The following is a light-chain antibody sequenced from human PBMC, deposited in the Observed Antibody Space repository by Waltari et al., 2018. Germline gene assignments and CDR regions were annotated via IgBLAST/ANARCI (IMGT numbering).Light chain of an antibody. CDR2: DVP. CDR1: SSDVGRYNY. V-gene: IGLV2-14*01. CDR3: CSFTTRSTWV. J-gene: IGLJ3*02. Sequence: QSALTQPASVSGSPGQSITISCTGTSSDVGRYNYVSWYQQHPGKVPKLLIFDVPNRPSAVSHRFSGSKSGDTASLTISGLQAEDESDYYCCSFTTRSTWVFGGGTKLTVL.